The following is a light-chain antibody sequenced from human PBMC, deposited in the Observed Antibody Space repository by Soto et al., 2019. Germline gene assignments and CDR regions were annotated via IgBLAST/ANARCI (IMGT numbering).Light chain of an antibody. CDR3: QQYDSYTYT. Sequence: DIQMTQSPSILSAPVGDRVTITCRTSQSISSWLAWYQQKPGKAPKVLIYKASTLESGVPSRFSGSGSGTEFTLTISSLQPDDFATYYCQQYDSYTYTFGQGTKVDIK. CDR1: QSISSW. CDR2: KAS. V-gene: IGKV1-5*03. J-gene: IGKJ2*01.